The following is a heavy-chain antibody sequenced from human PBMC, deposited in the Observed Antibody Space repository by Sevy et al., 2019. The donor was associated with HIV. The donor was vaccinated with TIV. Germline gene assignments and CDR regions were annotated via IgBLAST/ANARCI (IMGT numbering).Heavy chain of an antibody. V-gene: IGHV3-30-3*01. D-gene: IGHD1-26*01. J-gene: IGHJ4*02. CDR3: ARGIVVGAAHFDY. CDR1: GFTFSSYA. Sequence: GGSLRLSCAASGFTFSSYAMHWVRQAPGKGLEWVAVISYDGSSKYYADSVKGRFTISRDNSKNTLYLQMNSLRAEDTAVYYCARGIVVGAAHFDYWGQGTLVTVSS. CDR2: ISYDGSSK.